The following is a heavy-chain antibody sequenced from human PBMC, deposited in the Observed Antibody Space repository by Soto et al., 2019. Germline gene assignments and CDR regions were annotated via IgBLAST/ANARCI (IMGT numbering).Heavy chain of an antibody. D-gene: IGHD6-25*01. CDR3: VRLHRAAAAALS. CDR1: CGSISSGDYY. CDR2: IYYSGST. J-gene: IGHJ1*01. V-gene: IGHV4-30-4*02. Sequence: SENLSLTWTGSCGSISSGDYYWSWIRQPPRKCLDWIRYIYYSGSTYYNPSLNSRVTISVDTSKRQLSLKMSSVTAAYTAVYYCVRLHRAAAAALSGGQGPLVTVSS.